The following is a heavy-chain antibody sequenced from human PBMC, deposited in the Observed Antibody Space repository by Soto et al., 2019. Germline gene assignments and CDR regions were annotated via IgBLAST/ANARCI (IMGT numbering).Heavy chain of an antibody. V-gene: IGHV3-30*18. J-gene: IGHJ6*02. Sequence: PGGSLRLSCAASGFTFSSYGMHWVRQAPGKGLEWVAAISYDGSNKYYADSVKGRFTISRDNSKNTLYLQMNSLRAEDTAVYYCAKARYCSGGSCYPVDVWGQGTTVTVSS. CDR1: GFTFSSYG. CDR3: AKARYCSGGSCYPVDV. D-gene: IGHD2-15*01. CDR2: ISYDGSNK.